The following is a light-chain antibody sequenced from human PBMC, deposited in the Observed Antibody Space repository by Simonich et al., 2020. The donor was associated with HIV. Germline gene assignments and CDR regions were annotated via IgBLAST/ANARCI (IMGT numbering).Light chain of an antibody. V-gene: IGKV4-1*01. J-gene: IGKJ1*01. CDR1: QSVLYSSNNKNY. CDR3: QQYYSIPWT. Sequence: DIVMTQSPDSLAVSLGERATINCKSSQSVLYSSNNKNYLAGYQKKPGQPPKLLIDWASTRESGVPDRFSGSGSGTDFTLTISSLQAEDVAVYYCQQYYSIPWTFGQGTKVEIK. CDR2: WAS.